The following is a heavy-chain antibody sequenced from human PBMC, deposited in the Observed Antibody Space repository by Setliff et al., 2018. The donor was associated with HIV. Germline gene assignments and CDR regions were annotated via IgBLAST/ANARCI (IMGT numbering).Heavy chain of an antibody. CDR1: GDSINSGDYY. V-gene: IGHV4-31*03. D-gene: IGHD7-27*01. Sequence: SETLSLTCTVSGDSINSGDYYWTRIRHHPGKGLEWIGYIYYSGSTNYNPSLKSRVIISVDSSKNQFFLKLTSVTAADTAMYYCARVSQDLLGAFDIWGQGTMVTVSS. CDR3: ARVSQDLLGAFDI. CDR2: IYYSGST. J-gene: IGHJ3*02.